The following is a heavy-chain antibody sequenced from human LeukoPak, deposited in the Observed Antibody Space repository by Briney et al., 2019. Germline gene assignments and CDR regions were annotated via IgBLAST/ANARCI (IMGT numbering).Heavy chain of an antibody. CDR3: ARGEFPSDPLEL. CDR2: ISAYTGNT. J-gene: IGHJ3*01. D-gene: IGHD2/OR15-2a*01. V-gene: IGHV1-18*01. Sequence: ASVKVSCKASGYSYRNSGINWVRQAPGQGLEWMGWISAYTGNTNYAQNFQGRITMTTDTSTSTAFMELRSLIFDDTAVYYCARGEFPSDPLELWGPGTVVTVSS. CDR1: GYSYRNSG.